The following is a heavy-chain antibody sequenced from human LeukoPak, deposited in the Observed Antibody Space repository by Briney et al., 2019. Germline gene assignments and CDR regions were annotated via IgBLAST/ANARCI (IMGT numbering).Heavy chain of an antibody. V-gene: IGHV3-73*01. Sequence: PGGSLRLSCAASGFTFSGSAMHWVRQASGKGLEWVGRIRSKANSYATAYAASVKGRFTISRDDSKNTAYLQMNSLKTADTAVYYCTRSAALHDLYYYYYYMDVWGKGTTVTVSS. D-gene: IGHD1-1*01. CDR1: GFTFSGSA. J-gene: IGHJ6*03. CDR2: IRSKANSYAT. CDR3: TRSAALHDLYYYYYYMDV.